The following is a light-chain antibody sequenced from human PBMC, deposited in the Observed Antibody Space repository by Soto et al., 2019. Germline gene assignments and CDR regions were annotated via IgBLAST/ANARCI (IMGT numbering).Light chain of an antibody. Sequence: EIVMTQSPATLSVSPGEGVTLSCRASQSIIDNLAWYQQKPGQTPRLLIYDVYSRASGIPARFSGSSSGTHYTLTISSLQSEDTAVYYCQQYFDWPLTFVGGTNVEI. CDR3: QQYFDWPLT. CDR1: QSIIDN. CDR2: DVY. J-gene: IGKJ4*01. V-gene: IGKV3-15*01.